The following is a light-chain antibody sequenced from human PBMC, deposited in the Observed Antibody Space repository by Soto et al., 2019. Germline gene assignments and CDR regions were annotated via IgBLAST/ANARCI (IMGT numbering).Light chain of an antibody. CDR2: NNN. V-gene: IGLV1-40*01. CDR3: QSYDSSLSGYV. J-gene: IGLJ1*01. Sequence: QSALTQPPSVSGAPGQRVTISCTGSSSNIGAGYDVHWYQQLPGTAPKLLIYNNNNRPSGVPDRFSGSKSGTSASLVITGLQAEDEADYYCQSYDSSLSGYVFGTGTKVTVL. CDR1: SSNIGAGYD.